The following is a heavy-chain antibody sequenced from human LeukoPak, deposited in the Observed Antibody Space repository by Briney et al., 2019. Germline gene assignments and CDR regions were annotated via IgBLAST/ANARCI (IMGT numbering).Heavy chain of an antibody. Sequence: GASVKVSCKASGYTFTSYDINWVLQATGQGLEWMGWMNPNSGNTGYAQKFQGRVTITRNTSISTAYMELSSLRSEDTAVYYCASTWEPELPHDAFDIWGQGTMVTVSS. CDR2: MNPNSGNT. CDR1: GYTFTSYD. V-gene: IGHV1-8*03. J-gene: IGHJ3*02. CDR3: ASTWEPELPHDAFDI. D-gene: IGHD1-26*01.